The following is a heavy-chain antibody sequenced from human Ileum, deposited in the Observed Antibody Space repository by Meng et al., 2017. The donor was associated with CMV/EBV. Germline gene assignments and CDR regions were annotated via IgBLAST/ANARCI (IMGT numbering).Heavy chain of an antibody. CDR3: AKDLWHYDYWRVHYADYYYYGMDV. V-gene: IGHV3-33*03. Sequence: GESLKIPRAASGFGFSAYGMHWVRQAPGKGLEGVALIWYDASNKYYADSVKGRFTISRDNSMNTLYLQMNSLRAEDTAVYYCAKDLWHYDYWRVHYADYYYYGMDVWGQGTTVTVSS. D-gene: IGHD3-3*01. CDR1: GFGFSAYG. CDR2: IWYDASNK. J-gene: IGHJ6*02.